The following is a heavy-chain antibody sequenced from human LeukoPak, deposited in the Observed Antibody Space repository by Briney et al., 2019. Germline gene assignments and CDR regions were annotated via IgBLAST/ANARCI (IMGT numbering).Heavy chain of an antibody. V-gene: IGHV4-4*09. J-gene: IGHJ3*02. D-gene: IGHD3-22*01. CDR3: ARHDTRGGAFDI. Sequence: SQTLSLTCTVSGGSISGYHWSWIRQPPGKGLEWIAYTHTSGDTIYNPSLRSRVIISLDTPKNHVSLNLNPVIASDTSMYYCARHDTRGGAFDIWGQGTMVTVSS. CDR1: GGSISGYH. CDR2: THTSGDT.